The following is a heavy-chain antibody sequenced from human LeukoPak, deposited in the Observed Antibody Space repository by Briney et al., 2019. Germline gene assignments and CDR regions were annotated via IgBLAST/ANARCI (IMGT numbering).Heavy chain of an antibody. CDR3: ARHRFGELLHFDL. V-gene: IGHV4-39*01. J-gene: IGHJ2*01. CDR2: IYYSGST. CDR1: GDSLSSSRYY. Sequence: SETLSLTCTVSGDSLSSSRYYWGWIRQPPGRGLEWIGSIYYSGSTYYNPSLKSRVTISVDTSKNQFSLKLSSVTAADTAVYYCARHRFGELLHFDLWGRGTLVTVSS. D-gene: IGHD3-10*01.